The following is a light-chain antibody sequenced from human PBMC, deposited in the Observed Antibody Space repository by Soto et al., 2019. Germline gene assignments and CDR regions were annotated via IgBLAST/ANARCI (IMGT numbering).Light chain of an antibody. CDR1: QNIATF. CDR3: QQTYSTPWT. Sequence: DLQMTQSPSSLSASVGDRVTVTCRASQNIATFLTWYQQKPGRAPNLLIYATSTLHTGVPSRFSGSGSGTDFTLTITSLRPEDSATYFCQQTYSTPWTFGQGTRVEIK. CDR2: ATS. V-gene: IGKV1-39*01. J-gene: IGKJ1*01.